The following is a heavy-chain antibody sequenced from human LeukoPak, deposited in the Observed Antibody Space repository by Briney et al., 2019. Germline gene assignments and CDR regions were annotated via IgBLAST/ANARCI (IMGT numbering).Heavy chain of an antibody. Sequence: SETLSLTCTVSGGSISTYYWSWIRQPPGKGLEWLGYIYYSGSTNYNPSLKSRVTISVDTSKNQFSLKLSSVTAADTAVYYCARDRRRELLHAFDIWGQGTMVTVSS. D-gene: IGHD1-26*01. CDR3: ARDRRRELLHAFDI. V-gene: IGHV4-59*01. J-gene: IGHJ3*02. CDR1: GGSISTYY. CDR2: IYYSGST.